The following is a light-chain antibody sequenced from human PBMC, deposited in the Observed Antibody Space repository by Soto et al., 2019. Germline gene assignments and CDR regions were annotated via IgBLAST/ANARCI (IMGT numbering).Light chain of an antibody. V-gene: IGKV3-11*01. CDR2: DAS. Sequence: EIVLTQSPATQSLSPGERATLSCRASQSVSSYLAWYQQKPGQAPRLLIYDASNRATGIPARFSGSGSGTDLTLNISSLEPEDFAVYYCQQRRIFGPGTKVDIK. CDR1: QSVSSY. J-gene: IGKJ3*01. CDR3: QQRRI.